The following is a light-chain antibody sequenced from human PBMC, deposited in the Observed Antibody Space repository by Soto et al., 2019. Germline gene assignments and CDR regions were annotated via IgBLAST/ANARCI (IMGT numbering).Light chain of an antibody. CDR2: DIS. CDR1: SSDVGGYNY. V-gene: IGLV2-14*01. J-gene: IGLJ3*02. Sequence: QSALTQPASVSGSPGQSITISCTGTSSDVGGYNYVSWYQQHPGKAPKLMIYDISNRPSGVSNRFSGSKSGNTASLTISGLQDEDEADYYCSSYTSSSSWLFGGGTTLTVL. CDR3: SSYTSSSSWL.